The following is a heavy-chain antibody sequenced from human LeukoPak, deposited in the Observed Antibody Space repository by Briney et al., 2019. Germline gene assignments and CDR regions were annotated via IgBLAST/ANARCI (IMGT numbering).Heavy chain of an antibody. CDR1: GGSISSGDYY. D-gene: IGHD3-22*01. J-gene: IGHJ4*02. CDR2: IYYSGST. V-gene: IGHV4-30-4*01. CDR3: AGHHYDSSGYSD. Sequence: SQTLSLTCTVSGGSISSGDYYWSWIRQPPGTGLEWIGYIYYSGSTYYSPSLKSRVTISVDTSKNQFSLKLSSVTAADTAVYYCAGHHYDSSGYSDWGQGTLVTVSS.